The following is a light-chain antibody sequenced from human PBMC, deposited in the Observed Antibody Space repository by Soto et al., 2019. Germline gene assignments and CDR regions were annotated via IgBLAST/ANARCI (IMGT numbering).Light chain of an antibody. CDR2: GAS. V-gene: IGKV3-15*01. Sequence: EVVMTQSPATLSVSPGERATLSCRASQSVGTYLAWYQQKPGQAPRLLIYGASTRATGVPARFSGSGSWTDFTLTISSLQSEDFAVYCCQQYYNLPQCTFGQGTKVEVK. CDR1: QSVGTY. CDR3: QQYYNLPQCT. J-gene: IGKJ1*01.